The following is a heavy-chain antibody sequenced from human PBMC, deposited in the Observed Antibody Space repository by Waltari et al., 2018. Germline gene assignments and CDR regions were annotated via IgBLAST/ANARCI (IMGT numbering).Heavy chain of an antibody. D-gene: IGHD2-2*01. CDR3: AKGHVVVLVPAATNYYYYGMDV. CDR2: FSVSGGST. V-gene: IGHV3-23*01. CDR1: GFTFSSYA. Sequence: EVQLLESGGGLVQPGGSLRLSWAASGFTFSSYAMSWVRQAPGKRLEWVSAFSVSGGSTYYADSVKGRFTISRDNSKNTLYLQMNRLRAEDTAVYYCAKGHVVVLVPAATNYYYYGMDVWGQGTTVTVSS. J-gene: IGHJ6*02.